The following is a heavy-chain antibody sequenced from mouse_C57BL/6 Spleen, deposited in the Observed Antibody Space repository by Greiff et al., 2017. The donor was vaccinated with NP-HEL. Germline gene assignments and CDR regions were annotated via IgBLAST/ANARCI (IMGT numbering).Heavy chain of an antibody. Sequence: VHVKQSGPELVKPGASVKISCKASGYSFTDYNMNWVKQSNGKSLEWIGVINPNYGTTSYNQKFKGKATLTVDQSSSTAYMQLNSLTSEDSAVYYCAREESMVTAWFAYWGQGTLVTVSA. D-gene: IGHD2-1*01. CDR3: AREESMVTAWFAY. V-gene: IGHV1-39*01. J-gene: IGHJ3*01. CDR2: INPNYGTT. CDR1: GYSFTDYN.